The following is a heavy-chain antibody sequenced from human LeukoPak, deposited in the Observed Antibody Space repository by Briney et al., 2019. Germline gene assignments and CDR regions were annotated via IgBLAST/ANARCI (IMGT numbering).Heavy chain of an antibody. D-gene: IGHD6-13*01. CDR3: ARPSSSSWSNFDY. J-gene: IGHJ4*02. CDR2: INRSGST. V-gene: IGHV4-34*01. CDR1: GGSFSGYS. Sequence: SETLSLTCAVYGGSFSGYSWSWIRQPPGKGLEWIGEINRSGSTNYNPSLKSRVTISVDTSKNQFSLKLSSVTAADTAVYYCARPSSSSWSNFDYWGQGTLVTVSS.